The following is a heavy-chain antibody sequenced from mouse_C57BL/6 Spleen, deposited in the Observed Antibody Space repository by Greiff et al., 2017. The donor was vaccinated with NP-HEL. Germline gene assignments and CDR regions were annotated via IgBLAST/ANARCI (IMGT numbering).Heavy chain of an antibody. Sequence: QVQLKQSGAELVRPGSSVKLSCKASGYTFTSYWMHWVKQRPIQGLEWIGNIDPSDSETHYNQKFKDKATLTVDKSSSTAYMQLSSLTSEDSAVYYCARHYYFDYWGQGTTLTVSS. J-gene: IGHJ2*01. CDR1: GYTFTSYW. V-gene: IGHV1-52*01. CDR3: ARHYYFDY. CDR2: IDPSDSET.